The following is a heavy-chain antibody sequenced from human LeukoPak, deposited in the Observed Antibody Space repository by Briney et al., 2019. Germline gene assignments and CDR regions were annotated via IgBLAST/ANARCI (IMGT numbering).Heavy chain of an antibody. CDR1: GFTVTSTY. D-gene: IGHD3-10*01. CDR3: ARDSSYPRQYYYGSGSYSPNYYYYGMDV. J-gene: IGHJ6*02. Sequence: GGSLRLSCAASGFTVTSTYMTWVRQAPGKGLEWVSVIYSGGSTYYADSVKGRFTISRDNSKNTLYLQMNSLRAEDTAVYYCARDSSYPRQYYYGSGSYSPNYYYYGMDVWGQGTTVTVSS. CDR2: IYSGGST. V-gene: IGHV3-53*01.